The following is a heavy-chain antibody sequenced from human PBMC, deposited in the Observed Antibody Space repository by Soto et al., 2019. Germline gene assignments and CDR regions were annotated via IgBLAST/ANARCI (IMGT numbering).Heavy chain of an antibody. V-gene: IGHV3-48*01. D-gene: IGHD3-16*01. J-gene: IGHJ6*03. CDR1: GFTFSSYS. CDR2: ISSSSSTI. CDR3: ARVRGSAYYYYYMDV. Sequence: SGFTFSSYSMNWVRQAPGKGLEWVSYISSSSSTIYYADSVKGRFTISRDNAKNSLYLQMNSLRAEDTAVYYCARVRGSAYYYYYMDVWGKGTTVTVSS.